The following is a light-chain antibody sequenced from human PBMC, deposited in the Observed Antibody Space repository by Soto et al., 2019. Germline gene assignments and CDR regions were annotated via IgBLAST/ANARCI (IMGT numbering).Light chain of an antibody. CDR2: AAS. J-gene: IGKJ1*01. Sequence: EIVMTQSPATLSVSPGERATLSCRASQSVSSNLAWYQQKPGQAPRLLIYAASNRATGIPDRFSGSGSGTDFTLTISSPEPEDFAVYYCQQHSHWPPWTFGQGTKGDIK. CDR3: QQHSHWPPWT. CDR1: QSVSSN. V-gene: IGKV3-11*01.